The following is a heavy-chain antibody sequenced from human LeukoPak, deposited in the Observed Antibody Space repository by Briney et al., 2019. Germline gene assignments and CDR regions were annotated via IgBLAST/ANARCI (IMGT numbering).Heavy chain of an antibody. CDR2: IYTGDSDT. CDR1: GYSFSSYW. J-gene: IGHJ4*02. Sequence: GESLRISCKGSGYSFSSYWISWVRQLPGKGLEWMGTIYTGDSDTRYSPSFQGQVTISADKSINTAYLQWSSLKASDTAMYYCSRGHYFDYWGQGTLVTVS. CDR3: SRGHYFDY. V-gene: IGHV5-51*01.